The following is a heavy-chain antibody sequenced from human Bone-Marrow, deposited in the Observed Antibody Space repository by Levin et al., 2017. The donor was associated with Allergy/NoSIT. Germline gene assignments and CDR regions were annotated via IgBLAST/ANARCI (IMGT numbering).Heavy chain of an antibody. V-gene: IGHV2-5*02. Sequence: SGPTLVKPTQTLTLTCTFSGFSLSTSGVGVGWIRQPPGKALEWLALIYWDDDKRYSPSLKSRLTITKDTSKNQVVLTMTNMDPVDTATYYCAHSLYYDILTGYFPRYYFDYWGQGTLVTVSS. CDR3: AHSLYYDILTGYFPRYYFDY. J-gene: IGHJ4*02. CDR2: IYWDDDK. CDR1: GFSLSTSGVG. D-gene: IGHD3-9*01.